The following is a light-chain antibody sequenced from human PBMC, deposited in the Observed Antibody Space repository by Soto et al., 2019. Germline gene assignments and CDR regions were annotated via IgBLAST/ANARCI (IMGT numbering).Light chain of an antibody. Sequence: QSALTQPPSASGSPGRSVTISCTGTSSGIGGYNYVSWYQQHPGKAPKLMIYEVNKRPSGVPDRFSGSKSGNTASLTVSGLQAEDEADYYCASHAGRKNIIFGGGTKVTVL. CDR1: SSGIGGYNY. V-gene: IGLV2-8*01. J-gene: IGLJ2*01. CDR2: EVN. CDR3: ASHAGRKNII.